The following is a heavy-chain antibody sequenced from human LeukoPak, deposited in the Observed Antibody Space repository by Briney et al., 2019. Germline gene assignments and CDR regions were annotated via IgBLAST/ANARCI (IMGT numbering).Heavy chain of an antibody. CDR3: ARNWGRYYYYMDV. J-gene: IGHJ6*03. Sequence: SGGFLRLSCAASGFTFSNFWMSWVRQAPGKGLEWVANIKQDGSEKYYVDSVKGRFTISRDNAKNSLYLQMNSLRAEDTAVYYCARNWGRYYYYMDVWGKGTTVTVSS. D-gene: IGHD3-16*01. CDR2: IKQDGSEK. V-gene: IGHV3-7*01. CDR1: GFTFSNFW.